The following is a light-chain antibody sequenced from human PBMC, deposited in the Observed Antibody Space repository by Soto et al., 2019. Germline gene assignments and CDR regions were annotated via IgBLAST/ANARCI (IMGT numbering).Light chain of an antibody. V-gene: IGKV1-27*01. J-gene: IGKJ5*01. Sequence: IKVNQSPSSLSATVGDRVAITCRASQAINNYLAWYQQKPGKFPKLLIYAASTLHPGVPSRFSGSGSGTDFTLTISSLQPEDVATYYCQKYNSAPLTFGPGTRLEIK. CDR2: AAS. CDR3: QKYNSAPLT. CDR1: QAINNY.